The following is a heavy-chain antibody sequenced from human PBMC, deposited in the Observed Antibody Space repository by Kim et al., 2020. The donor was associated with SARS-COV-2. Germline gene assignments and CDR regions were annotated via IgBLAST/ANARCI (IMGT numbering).Heavy chain of an antibody. Sequence: SETLSLTCAVYGGSFSGYYWSWIRQPPGKGLEWIGEINHSGSTNYNPSLKSRVTISVDTSKNQFSLKLSSVTAADTAVYYCARAGRQWLVRPFFYYFDY. CDR2: INHSGST. CDR1: GGSFSGYY. CDR3: ARAGRQWLVRPFFYYFDY. J-gene: IGHJ4*01. V-gene: IGHV4-34*01. D-gene: IGHD6-19*01.